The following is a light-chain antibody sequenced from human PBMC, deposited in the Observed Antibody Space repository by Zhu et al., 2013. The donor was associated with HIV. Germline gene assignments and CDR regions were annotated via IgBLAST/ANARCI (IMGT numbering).Light chain of an antibody. CDR1: QSVSSN. CDR3: QQYNDWCS. CDR2: GAS. J-gene: IGKJ2*04. V-gene: IGKV3-15*01. Sequence: EIVMTQSPVTLSVSPGERALLSCRASQSVSSNLAWYLQKPGQAPRHLIYGASSRAPGVPARFSGSGSGTEFTLTISSLQSEDSAVYYCQQYNDWCSFGQGTKLEIK.